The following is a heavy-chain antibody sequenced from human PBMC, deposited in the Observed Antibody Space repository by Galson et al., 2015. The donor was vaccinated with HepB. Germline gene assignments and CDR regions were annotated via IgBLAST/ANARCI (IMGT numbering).Heavy chain of an antibody. CDR1: GYTFTSYA. D-gene: IGHD1-26*01. Sequence: SVKVSCKASGYTFTSYAMHWVRQAPGQRLEWMGWINAGNGNTKYSQKFQGRVTITRDTSASTAYMELSSLRSEDTAVYYCARDPQWELLLGAFDIWGQGTMVTVSS. J-gene: IGHJ3*02. V-gene: IGHV1-3*01. CDR3: ARDPQWELLLGAFDI. CDR2: INAGNGNT.